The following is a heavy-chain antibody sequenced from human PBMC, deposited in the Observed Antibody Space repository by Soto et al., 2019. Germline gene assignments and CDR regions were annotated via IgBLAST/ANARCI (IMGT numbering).Heavy chain of an antibody. V-gene: IGHV3-15*01. D-gene: IGHD6-19*01. J-gene: IGHJ4*02. CDR2: INSKTDGGTT. CDR3: TTGAPSNGWLFDY. Sequence: GGSLRLSCAASGLTFTNVWMSWVRQAPEKGLEWVGRINSKTDGGTTDYAAPVKGRFTISRDDSNNTLYLQMNSLKTEDTAVYYCTTGAPSNGWLFDYWGQGTLVTVSS. CDR1: GLTFTNVW.